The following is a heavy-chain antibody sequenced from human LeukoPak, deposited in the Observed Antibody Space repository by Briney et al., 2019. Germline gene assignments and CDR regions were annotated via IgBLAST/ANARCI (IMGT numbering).Heavy chain of an antibody. Sequence: GGSLRLSCAASGFTFSSYGMHRVRQAPGKGLEWVAFIRYDGSNKYYADSVKGRFTISRDNSKNTLYLQMNSLRAEDTAVYYCAKGGGSYGYLNAKIFDYWGQGTLVTVSS. CDR2: IRYDGSNK. D-gene: IGHD5-18*01. V-gene: IGHV3-30*02. CDR1: GFTFSSYG. J-gene: IGHJ4*02. CDR3: AKGGGSYGYLNAKIFDY.